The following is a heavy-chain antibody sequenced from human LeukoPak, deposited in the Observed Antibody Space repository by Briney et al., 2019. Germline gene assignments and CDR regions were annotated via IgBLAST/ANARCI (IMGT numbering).Heavy chain of an antibody. CDR2: ISGRSGST. D-gene: IGHD4-17*01. J-gene: IGHJ4*02. V-gene: IGHV3-23*01. Sequence: GGSLRLSCAASGFTFSNYGMSWVRQAPGKGLEWISGISGRSGSTNYADSVKGRFTISRDNSKNTLYLQMNSLRAEDTAVYYCTKFDYAAFEYWGQGTLVTVSS. CDR3: TKFDYAAFEY. CDR1: GFTFSNYG.